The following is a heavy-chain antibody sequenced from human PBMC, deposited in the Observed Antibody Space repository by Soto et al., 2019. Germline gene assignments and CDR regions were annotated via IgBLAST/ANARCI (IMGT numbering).Heavy chain of an antibody. J-gene: IGHJ4*02. D-gene: IGHD2-15*01. CDR2: IYPGDSDT. CDR3: ARFICSGGSCYHNFDY. CDR1: GYSFTSYW. Sequence: PGESLKISCKGSGYSFTSYWIGWVRQMPGKGLEWMGIIYPGDSDTRYSPSFQGQVTISADKSISTAYLQWSSLKASDTAMYYCARFICSGGSCYHNFDYWGQGTLVTVSS. V-gene: IGHV5-51*01.